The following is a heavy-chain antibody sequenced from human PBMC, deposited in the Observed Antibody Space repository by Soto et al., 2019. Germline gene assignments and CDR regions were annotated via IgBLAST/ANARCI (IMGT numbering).Heavy chain of an antibody. Sequence: QVQLVQSGAEVKKPGSSVNVSCKASGGTFSSYAISWVRQAPGQGLEWMGGIIPIFGTANYAQKFQGRVTITADESTSTAYMELSSLRSEDTAVYYCARDQGVVVAATPRYFDYWGQGTLVTVSS. D-gene: IGHD2-15*01. CDR3: ARDQGVVVAATPRYFDY. V-gene: IGHV1-69*01. CDR2: IIPIFGTA. CDR1: GGTFSSYA. J-gene: IGHJ4*02.